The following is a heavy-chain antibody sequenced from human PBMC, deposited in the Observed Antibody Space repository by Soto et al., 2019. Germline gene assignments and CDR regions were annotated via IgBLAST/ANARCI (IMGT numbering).Heavy chain of an antibody. J-gene: IGHJ5*02. CDR1: GSSVTDGP. CDR3: ARSYYDSTGFAVDP. D-gene: IGHD3-22*01. V-gene: IGHV4-59*02. CDR2: MYFGGSF. Sequence: SGTLSLTCTVFGSSVTDGPWWWLRLPPGKGLEWIGFMYFGGSFNYNPSLSSRVTLSVETSKNQFSMKVTSVIASDTAVYYCARSYYDSTGFAVDPWGQGTLVTVS.